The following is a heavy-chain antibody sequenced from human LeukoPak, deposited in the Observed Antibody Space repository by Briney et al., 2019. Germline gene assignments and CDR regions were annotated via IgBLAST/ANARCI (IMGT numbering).Heavy chain of an antibody. CDR1: GYSISSGYY. J-gene: IGHJ6*03. CDR2: IYHSGST. D-gene: IGHD2-2*03. Sequence: PSETLSLTCAVSGYSISSGYYWGWIRQPPGKGLEWIGSIYHSGSTYYNPSLKSRVTISVDTSKNQFCLKLSSVTAADTAVYYCASGNCSSTSCYGYFNYYYMDVWGKGTTVTVSS. V-gene: IGHV4-38-2*01. CDR3: ASGNCSSTSCYGYFNYYYMDV.